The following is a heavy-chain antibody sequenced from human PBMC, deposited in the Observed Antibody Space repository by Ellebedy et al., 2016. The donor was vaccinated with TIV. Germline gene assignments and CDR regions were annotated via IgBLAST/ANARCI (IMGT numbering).Heavy chain of an antibody. Sequence: SETLSLXXTVSGGSITSYSWSWIRQPAGKGLEWIGRIYTSGSTNYNPSLKSRVTMSVDTSKNQFSLKLSSLTAADTAVYYCATGIGRNSYYHYYMTVWGKGTTVTVSS. V-gene: IGHV4-4*07. J-gene: IGHJ6*03. CDR1: GGSITSYS. CDR3: ATGIGRNSYYHYYMTV. CDR2: IYTSGST. D-gene: IGHD3-10*01.